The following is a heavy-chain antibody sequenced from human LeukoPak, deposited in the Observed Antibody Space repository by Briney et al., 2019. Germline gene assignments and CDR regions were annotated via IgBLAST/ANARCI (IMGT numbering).Heavy chain of an antibody. V-gene: IGHV3-23*01. CDR3: ARDRSDSEHWIAGSH. CDR2: ISGSGGGT. J-gene: IGHJ4*02. D-gene: IGHD1-1*01. Sequence: GGSLRLSCAASGFTFNTYAMSWVRQAPGKGLEWVSGISGSGGGTYYADSVKGRFIISRDNSKNTLYLQMDSLRAEDTAIYYCARDRSDSEHWIAGSHWGQGTLVTVSS. CDR1: GFTFNTYA.